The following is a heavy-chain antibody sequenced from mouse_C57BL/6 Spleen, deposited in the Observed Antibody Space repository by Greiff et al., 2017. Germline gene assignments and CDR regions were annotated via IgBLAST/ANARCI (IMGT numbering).Heavy chain of an antibody. CDR2: ISSGGSYT. D-gene: IGHD2-4*01. Sequence: EVMLVESGGDLVKPGGSLKLSCAASGFTFSSYGMSWVRQTPDKRLEWVATISSGGSYTYYPDSVKGRFTISRDNAKNTLYLQMSSLKSADAAMYYCAGGLRRGFDYWGQGTTLTVSS. CDR1: GFTFSSYG. J-gene: IGHJ2*01. CDR3: AGGLRRGFDY. V-gene: IGHV5-6*01.